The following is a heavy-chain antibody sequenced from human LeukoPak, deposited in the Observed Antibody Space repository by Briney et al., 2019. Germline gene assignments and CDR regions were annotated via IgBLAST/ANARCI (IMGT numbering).Heavy chain of an antibody. CDR2: ISGSGGST. D-gene: IGHD6-13*01. J-gene: IGHJ5*02. V-gene: IGHV3-23*01. CDR1: GFTFSSYA. Sequence: GGSLRLSCAASGFTFSSYAMSWVRQAPGKGLEWVSAISGSGGSTYYADSVKGRFTISRDNSKNTLYLQMNSLRAEDTAVYYCAKGIAAAGVYNWFDPWGQGTLVTVSS. CDR3: AKGIAAAGVYNWFDP.